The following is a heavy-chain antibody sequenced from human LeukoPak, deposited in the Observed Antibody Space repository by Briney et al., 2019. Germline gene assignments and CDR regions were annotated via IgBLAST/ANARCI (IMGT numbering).Heavy chain of an antibody. CDR3: AKARCGGSDCYVPDS. CDR1: GFTFSIYA. D-gene: IGHD2-21*01. V-gene: IGHV3-23*01. CDR2: ITGSGAGT. J-gene: IGHJ4*02. Sequence: GGSLRLSCAASGFTFSIYAVSWVRQAPGKGLEWVSLITGSGAGTYYADSVKGRLTVTRDNSRNTLYLQMNSLRVEDTAVYYCAKARCGGSDCYVPDSWGQGTLVTVSS.